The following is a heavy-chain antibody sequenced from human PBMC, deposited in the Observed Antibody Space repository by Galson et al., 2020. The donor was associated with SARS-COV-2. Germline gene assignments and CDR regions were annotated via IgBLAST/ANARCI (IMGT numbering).Heavy chain of an antibody. J-gene: IGHJ6*03. D-gene: IGHD2-2*01. Sequence: SETLSLTCAVYGGSFSGHSWTWIHQAPGKGLEWIGEIKFGGDTNYSPSLRGRVTLSVDTSTNQFSLKLTSLSAADTAVYFCTRGRQGVVPSPVLGLGPFYSYYYMDVWGKGTSVTVSS. CDR3: TRGRQGVVPSPVLGLGPFYSYYYMDV. CDR2: IKFGGDT. CDR1: GGSFSGHS. V-gene: IGHV4-34*01.